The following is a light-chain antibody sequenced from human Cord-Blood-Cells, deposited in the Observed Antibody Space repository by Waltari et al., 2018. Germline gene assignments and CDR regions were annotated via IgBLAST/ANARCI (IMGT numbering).Light chain of an antibody. V-gene: IGLV7-43*01. CDR1: TGAVPSGYN. J-gene: IGLJ3*02. CDR3: LLYYGGAGV. CDR2: STS. Sequence: QTVVTQEPSLTVSPGGTVTLPRTSSTGAVPSGYNPTWFHQKPGQAPRALISSTSNKRSWTPARFSGSLLGGKAALTLSGVQPEDEAEYYCLLYYGGAGVFGGGTKLTVL.